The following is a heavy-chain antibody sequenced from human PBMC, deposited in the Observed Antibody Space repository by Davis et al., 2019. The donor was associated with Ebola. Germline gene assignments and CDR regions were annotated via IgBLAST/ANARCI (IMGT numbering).Heavy chain of an antibody. Sequence: ASVTVSCKASGYTFTSYAMHWVRQAPGQRLEWMGWINAGNGNTKYSQKFQGRVTITRDTSANTAYMELSSLRSEDTAVYYCARPRYSGYYAFDYWGQGTLVTVSS. V-gene: IGHV1-3*01. CDR2: INAGNGNT. J-gene: IGHJ4*02. CDR1: GYTFTSYA. CDR3: ARPRYSGYYAFDY. D-gene: IGHD1-26*01.